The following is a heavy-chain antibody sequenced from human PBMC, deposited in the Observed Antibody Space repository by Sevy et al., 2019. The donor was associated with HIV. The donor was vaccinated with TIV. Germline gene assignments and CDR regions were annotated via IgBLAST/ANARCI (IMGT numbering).Heavy chain of an antibody. CDR3: VRPYGSGSWEAFDI. J-gene: IGHJ3*02. V-gene: IGHV3-21*01. CDR2: ISSSANYI. Sequence: GGSLRLSCSASGFTFSTYTMNWVRQAPGKGLEWVSSISSSANYIYYADSLKGRFTISRDNAKNSLYLQMNSLRAEDTAVYYCVRPYGSGSWEAFDIWGQGTMVTVS. D-gene: IGHD3-10*01. CDR1: GFTFSTYT.